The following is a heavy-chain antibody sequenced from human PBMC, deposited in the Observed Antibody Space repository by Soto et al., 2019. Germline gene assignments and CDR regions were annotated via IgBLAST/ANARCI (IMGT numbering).Heavy chain of an antibody. CDR3: ARVTSMVRGVIDNWFDP. J-gene: IGHJ5*02. Sequence: QVPLVQSGAEVKKPGSSVTVSCKASGGTFSSYAIHGVRQAPGQGLEWMGGITPMYGPAKYAQRCQSRVTITADESTTTVYMELTSLTSQDTAVYYCARVTSMVRGVIDNWFDPWGHGTLVTVSP. CDR1: GGTFSSYA. D-gene: IGHD3-10*01. CDR2: ITPMYGPA. V-gene: IGHV1-69*01.